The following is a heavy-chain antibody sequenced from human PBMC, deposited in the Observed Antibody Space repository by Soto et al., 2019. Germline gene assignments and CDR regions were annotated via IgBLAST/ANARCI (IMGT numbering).Heavy chain of an antibody. D-gene: IGHD3-16*01. J-gene: IGHJ4*02. CDR3: ARGGSKFPGSLTSCLDY. CDR1: GYTFTGYY. CDR2: INPNSGGT. Sequence: QVQLVQSGAEVKKPGASVKVSCKASGYTFTGYYMHWVRQAPGQGLEWMGWINPNSGGTNYAQKFQGRVTMTRDTSISTAYMELSRLSSDDTAVYYCARGGSKFPGSLTSCLDYWGQGTLVTVSS. V-gene: IGHV1-2*02.